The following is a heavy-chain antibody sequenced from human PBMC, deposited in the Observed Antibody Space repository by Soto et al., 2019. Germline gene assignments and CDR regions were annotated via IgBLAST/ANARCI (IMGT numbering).Heavy chain of an antibody. CDR3: ARGRYLDSSDYWVANLPFDH. D-gene: IGHD3-22*01. V-gene: IGHV3-23*01. CDR1: GFTFNSYV. CDR2: ISRSGRGSA. J-gene: IGHJ4*02. Sequence: GGSLRLSCAASGFTFNSYVMTWVRQAPGEGLEWVSSISRSGRGSAYYADSVKGRFTISRDNSENTLFLQMNNLRDEDTVLYYCARGRYLDSSDYWVANLPFDHWGLGTLVTVSS.